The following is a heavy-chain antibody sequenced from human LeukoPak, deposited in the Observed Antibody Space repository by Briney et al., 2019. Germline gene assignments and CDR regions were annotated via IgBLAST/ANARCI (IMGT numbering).Heavy chain of an antibody. V-gene: IGHV4-34*01. Sequence: SETLSLTCAVYGGSFSGYYWSWIRQPPGKGLEWIGEINHSGSTNYNPSLKSRVTISVDTSENQFSLKLSSVTAADTAVYYCAREPLGYYDSSGYYLGGYGMDVWGQGTTVTVSS. D-gene: IGHD3-22*01. CDR3: AREPLGYYDSSGYYLGGYGMDV. CDR1: GGSFSGYY. J-gene: IGHJ6*02. CDR2: INHSGST.